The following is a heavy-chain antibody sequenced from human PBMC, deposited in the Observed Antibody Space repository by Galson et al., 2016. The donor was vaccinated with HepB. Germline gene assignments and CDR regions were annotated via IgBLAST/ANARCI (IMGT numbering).Heavy chain of an antibody. CDR3: TNDVGLVMFGL. CDR1: GFSFSDYA. D-gene: IGHD2/OR15-2a*01. Sequence: SLRLSCAVSGFSFSDYAMSWVRQGPGKRLEWVSTISSDGDNKHYLDSVKGRFTVSRDNSKNTLDLQMNSRRAEDTAVYYCTNDVGLVMFGLWGRGTLVTVSS. V-gene: IGHV3-23*01. J-gene: IGHJ4*02. CDR2: ISSDGDNK.